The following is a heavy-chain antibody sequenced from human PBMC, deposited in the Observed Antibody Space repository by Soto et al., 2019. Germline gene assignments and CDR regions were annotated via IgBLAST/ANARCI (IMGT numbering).Heavy chain of an antibody. CDR1: GGSISSSS. J-gene: IGHJ4*02. CDR3: ARARFCTSTSCYHYFDI. D-gene: IGHD2-2*01. V-gene: IGHV4-59*01. CDR2: IYNNGRT. Sequence: PSETMSLTCTVSGGSISSSSWSWLRQPPGRGLEWIGYIYNNGRTDYNPSLKSRVTISVDTSKNHFSLKLSSVTPADTAVYYCARARFCTSTSCYHYFDIWGQGTLVTVSS.